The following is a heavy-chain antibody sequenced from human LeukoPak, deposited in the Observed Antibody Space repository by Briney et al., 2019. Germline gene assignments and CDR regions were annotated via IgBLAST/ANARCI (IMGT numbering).Heavy chain of an antibody. V-gene: IGHV1-8*03. J-gene: IGHJ4*02. CDR1: GYTFTSYG. D-gene: IGHD2-8*01. Sequence: ASVKVSCKASGYTFTSYGISWVRQAPGQGLEWMGWMNPISGNTGFAQRFQGRVTIIRDTSTATAYMELTSLRSEDTAVYYCARASAVHGLIYVYYFDSWGQGTLVTVSS. CDR2: MNPISGNT. CDR3: ARASAVHGLIYVYYFDS.